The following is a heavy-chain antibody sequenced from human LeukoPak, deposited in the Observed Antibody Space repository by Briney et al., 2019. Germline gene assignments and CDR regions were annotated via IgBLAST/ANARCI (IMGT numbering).Heavy chain of an antibody. CDR2: ISSSGATT. CDR3: ARPSDYGDTDDY. CDR1: GFTFSDCY. J-gene: IGHJ4*02. V-gene: IGHV3-11*04. Sequence: GGSLRLSCAASGFTFSDCYMNWIRQAPGKGLEWISFISSSGATTYYADFVKGRFTISRDNAKNSLYLQMNSLRAEDTAVYYCARPSDYGDTDDYWGQGTLVTVSS. D-gene: IGHD4-17*01.